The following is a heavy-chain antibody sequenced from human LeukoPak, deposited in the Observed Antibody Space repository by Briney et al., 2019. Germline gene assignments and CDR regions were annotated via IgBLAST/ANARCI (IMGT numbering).Heavy chain of an antibody. CDR1: GFTFSDYY. CDR3: ARHALITGDLGDAFDI. J-gene: IGHJ3*02. V-gene: IGHV3-11*04. CDR2: ISSSGSTI. D-gene: IGHD7-27*01. Sequence: NPGGSLRLSCAASGFTFSDYYMSWIRQAPGKGLEWDSYISSSGSTIYYADSVKGRFTISRDNAKNSLYLQMNSLRADDTAVYYCARHALITGDLGDAFDIWGQGTMVTVSS.